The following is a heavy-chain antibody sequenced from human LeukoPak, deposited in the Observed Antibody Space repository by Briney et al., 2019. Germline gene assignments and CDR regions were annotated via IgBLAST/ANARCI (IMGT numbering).Heavy chain of an antibody. CDR2: ISSSSSYI. CDR1: GFTFSSYS. D-gene: IGHD6-13*01. J-gene: IGHJ5*02. Sequence: PGGSLRLSCAASGFTFSSYSMNWVRQAPGKGLEWVSSISSSSSYIYYADSVKGRFTISRDNAENSLYLQMNSLRAEDTAVYYRAAAAPGTDWLDPWGQGTLVTVSS. V-gene: IGHV3-21*01. CDR3: AAAAPGTDWLDP.